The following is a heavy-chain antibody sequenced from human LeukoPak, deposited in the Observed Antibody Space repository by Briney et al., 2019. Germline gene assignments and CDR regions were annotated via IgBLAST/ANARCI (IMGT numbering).Heavy chain of an antibody. CDR1: GFTFSSYE. V-gene: IGHV3-48*03. Sequence: GGSLRLSCAVSGFTFSSYEMNWVRQAPGKGLEWVSYISSSGSTIYYADSAKSRFTISRDKAKNSMYLQMNSLRAEDTAVYYCARSGYYVYYFDYWGQGTLVTVSS. CDR3: ARSGYYVYYFDY. CDR2: ISSSGSTI. J-gene: IGHJ4*02. D-gene: IGHD3-22*01.